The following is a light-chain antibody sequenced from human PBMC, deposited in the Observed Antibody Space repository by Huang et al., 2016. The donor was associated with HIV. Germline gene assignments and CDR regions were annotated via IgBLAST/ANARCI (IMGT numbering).Light chain of an antibody. J-gene: IGKJ3*01. CDR2: AAS. V-gene: IGKV1-9*01. Sequence: IQLTQSPSSLSASVGDRVTITCRASQDIGSYLAWYQQKPGKAPKLLIYAASTLESGVPSSVSGSGSGTDFTLTINNLQPEDFATYYCLHRSTYPGTFGPGTNVDV. CDR1: QDIGSY. CDR3: LHRSTYPGT.